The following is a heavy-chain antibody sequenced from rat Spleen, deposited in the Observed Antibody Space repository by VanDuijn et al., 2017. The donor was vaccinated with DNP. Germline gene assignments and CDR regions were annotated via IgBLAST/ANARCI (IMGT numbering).Heavy chain of an antibody. CDR3: TTTHYFDGWFPFDY. D-gene: IGHD1-12*02. CDR2: LSTGGSNT. V-gene: IGHV5S23*01. CDR1: GFTFSNYY. Sequence: EVQLVESGGGLVQPGNSLKLSCVASGFTFSNYYMAWVRQAPTKGLELVAYLSTGGSNTYYRDSVKGRFPISRDNSESTLYLQMDSLSSEVTATYYFTTTHYFDGWFPFDYWGQGVMVTVSS. J-gene: IGHJ2*01.